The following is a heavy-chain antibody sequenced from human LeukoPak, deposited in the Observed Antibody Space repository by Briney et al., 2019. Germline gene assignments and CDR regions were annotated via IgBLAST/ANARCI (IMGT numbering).Heavy chain of an antibody. V-gene: IGHV4-34*01. Sequence: SETLSLTCAVYGGSFSGYYWSWIRQPPGKGLEWIGEINHSGSTNYNPSLKSRVTISVDTSKNQFSLKLSSVTAADTAVYYCAREGALRYFDWLLSPYYFDYWGQGTLATVSS. CDR2: INHSGST. CDR3: AREGALRYFDWLLSPYYFDY. J-gene: IGHJ4*02. D-gene: IGHD3-9*01. CDR1: GGSFSGYY.